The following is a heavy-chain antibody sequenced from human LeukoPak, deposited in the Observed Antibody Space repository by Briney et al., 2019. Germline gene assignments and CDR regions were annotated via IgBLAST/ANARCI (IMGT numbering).Heavy chain of an antibody. D-gene: IGHD3-22*01. V-gene: IGHV1-69*04. CDR2: IIPILGIA. J-gene: IGHJ1*01. Sequence: GASVAVSCKASGGTFSSYAISWVRQAPGQGLEWMGRIIPILGIANYAQKFQGRVTITADKSTSTAYMELSSLRSEDTAVYYCARDPGYYDSSGYYEAYFQHWGQGTLVSVSS. CDR3: ARDPGYYDSSGYYEAYFQH. CDR1: GGTFSSYA.